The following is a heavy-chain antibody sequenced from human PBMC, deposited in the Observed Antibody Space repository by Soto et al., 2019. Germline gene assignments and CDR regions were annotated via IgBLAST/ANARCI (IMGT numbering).Heavy chain of an antibody. CDR2: INVSDGSK. CDR1: GYPFTGYY. V-gene: IGHV1-46*01. Sequence: QVQLAQSGAEVKKPGASVKVSCKASGYPFTGYYLHWVRQAPGQGPEWMGRINVSDGSKRYAQNFQGRVTMTRDTSTTTVYMELRPLRSDDTAVYYCAREAAVAGTAFDHWGQGTLVTVSS. J-gene: IGHJ5*02. CDR3: AREAAVAGTAFDH. D-gene: IGHD6-19*01.